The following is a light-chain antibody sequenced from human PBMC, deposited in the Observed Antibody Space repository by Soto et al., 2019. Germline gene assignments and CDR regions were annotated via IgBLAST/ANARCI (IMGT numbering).Light chain of an antibody. V-gene: IGKV3-20*01. CDR3: QHYGSLVLT. Sequence: EIVLTQSPGTLSLSPGERATLSCRASQSVSSTYLAWYQQKPGQAPRLRIYGASSRATGIPDRFSGSGSGTDFTLTSSRLEPEDFAVYYCQHYGSLVLTFGGGTKVEIK. CDR2: GAS. CDR1: QSVSSTY. J-gene: IGKJ4*02.